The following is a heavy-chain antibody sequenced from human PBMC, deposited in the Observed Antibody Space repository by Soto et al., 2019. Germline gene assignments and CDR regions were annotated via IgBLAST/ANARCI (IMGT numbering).Heavy chain of an antibody. Sequence: QVQLVESGGGVVQPGRSLRLSCAASGFTFSNYGMHWVRQAPGKGLEWVAVISYDGIVKYYADSVEGRFTISRDNSKNTLYLQMNSLRAEDTSVYYCAKEARPVGATVLDYWGQGTLVTVSS. V-gene: IGHV3-30*18. CDR3: AKEARPVGATVLDY. CDR2: ISYDGIVK. J-gene: IGHJ4*02. D-gene: IGHD1-26*01. CDR1: GFTFSNYG.